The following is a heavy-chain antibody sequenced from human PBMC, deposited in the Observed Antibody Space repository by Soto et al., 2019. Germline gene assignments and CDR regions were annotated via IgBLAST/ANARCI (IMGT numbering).Heavy chain of an antibody. D-gene: IGHD6-19*01. J-gene: IGHJ6*02. Sequence: ASVKVSCKASGYTFTSYYMHWVRQAPGQGLEWMGWINPNSGGTNYAQKFQGRVTMTRDTSISTAYMELSRLRSDDTAVYYCARDRCSSGWTYYYYGMDVWGQGTTVTVSS. CDR1: GYTFTSYY. CDR3: ARDRCSSGWTYYYYGMDV. CDR2: INPNSGGT. V-gene: IGHV1-2*02.